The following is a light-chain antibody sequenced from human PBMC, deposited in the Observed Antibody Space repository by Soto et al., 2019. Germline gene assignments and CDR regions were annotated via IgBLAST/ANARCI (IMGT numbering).Light chain of an antibody. Sequence: QSALTQPPSEPGSPGQSVTISCTGTSNDVGRCNCFSSYQQYPGEVPKLIIYDVTKRPSVVPHRFSGSKSGNTASLTVSGLQAGDEAAYYCGSCAPGGSFVLFGGWTKLTVL. CDR3: GSCAPGGSFVL. CDR2: DVT. CDR1: SNDVGRCNC. J-gene: IGLJ2*01. V-gene: IGLV2-8*01.